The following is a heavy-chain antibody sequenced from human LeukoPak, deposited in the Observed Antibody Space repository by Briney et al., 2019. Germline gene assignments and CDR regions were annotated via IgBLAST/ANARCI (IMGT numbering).Heavy chain of an antibody. Sequence: GGSLRLSCAASGFTFSNYAVHWVRQAPGKGLEWVAVISYDGGNKYYADSVKGRFTISRDNSKNTLYLQMNSLRAEDTAVYYCARDRGDYGAFVLPPPARYGMDVWGQGTTVTVSS. CDR2: ISYDGGNK. CDR3: ARDRGDYGAFVLPPPARYGMDV. V-gene: IGHV3-30-3*01. CDR1: GFTFSNYA. J-gene: IGHJ6*02. D-gene: IGHD4-17*01.